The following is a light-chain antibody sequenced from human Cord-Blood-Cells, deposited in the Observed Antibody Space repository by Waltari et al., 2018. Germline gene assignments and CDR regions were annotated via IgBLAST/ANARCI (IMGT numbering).Light chain of an antibody. J-gene: IGKJ2*03. CDR3: QQSYSTLEYS. Sequence: DIQMTQSRSSLSASVGDRVTITCRASQSISSYLNWYQQKPGKAPKLLIYAASSLQSGVPSRFSGSGSGTDFTLTISSLQPEDFATYYCQQSYSTLEYSFGQGTKLEIK. V-gene: IGKV1-39*01. CDR1: QSISSY. CDR2: AAS.